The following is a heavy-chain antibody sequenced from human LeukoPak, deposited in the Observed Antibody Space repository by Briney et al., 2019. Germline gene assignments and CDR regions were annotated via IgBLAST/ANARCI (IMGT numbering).Heavy chain of an antibody. V-gene: IGHV4-34*01. J-gene: IGHJ4*02. CDR1: GGSFSGYY. D-gene: IGHD3-9*01. Sequence: PSGTLSLTCAVYGGSFSGYYWSWIRQPPGKGLEWIGEINHSGSTNYNPSLKSRVTISVETSKNQFSLKLSSVTAADTAVYYCARKEYDILTGYFAGDYWGQGTLVTVSS. CDR3: ARKEYDILTGYFAGDY. CDR2: INHSGST.